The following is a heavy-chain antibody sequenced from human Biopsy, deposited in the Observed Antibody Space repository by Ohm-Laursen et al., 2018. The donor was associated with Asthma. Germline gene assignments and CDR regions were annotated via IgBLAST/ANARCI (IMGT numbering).Heavy chain of an antibody. CDR3: ARGPELDV. CDR1: GASIMSTNY. Sequence: SDTLSLTCIVSGASIMSTNYWGWIRQPPGKGLEWLGYIYYTGSDNYNPSLKSRVTISVDTSKNQFSLRLNSVTAADTAVYYCARGPELDVWGQGTTVTVSS. CDR2: IYYTGSD. J-gene: IGHJ6*02. V-gene: IGHV4-59*07.